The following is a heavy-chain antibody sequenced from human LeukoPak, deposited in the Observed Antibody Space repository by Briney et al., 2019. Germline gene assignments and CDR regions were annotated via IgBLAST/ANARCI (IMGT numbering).Heavy chain of an antibody. CDR2: ISGSGGST. CDR1: GFTFSSYA. J-gene: IGHJ6*03. Sequence: GGSLRLSCAASGFTFSSYAMSWVRQAPGKGLEWVSAISGSGGSTYYADSVKGRFTISRDNSKNTLYLQMNSLRAEDTAVYYCAKDPRGGSSDYPLDYYYYMDVWGKGTTVTVSS. D-gene: IGHD3-10*01. V-gene: IGHV3-23*01. CDR3: AKDPRGGSSDYPLDYYYYMDV.